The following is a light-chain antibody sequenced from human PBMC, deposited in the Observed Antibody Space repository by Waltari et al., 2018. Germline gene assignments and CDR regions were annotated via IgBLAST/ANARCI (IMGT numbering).Light chain of an antibody. Sequence: QSALTQPRSVSGSPGQSITISCTGHSSDVGHYNYPPWDQQYPGKAPKLLIYDVSKRPSGVPDRFSGSKSGNTASLTISGPQTEDEADYYCCSYAGSYTYVFGTGTKVTVL. CDR3: CSYAGSYTYV. V-gene: IGLV2-11*01. CDR1: SSDVGHYNY. J-gene: IGLJ1*01. CDR2: DVS.